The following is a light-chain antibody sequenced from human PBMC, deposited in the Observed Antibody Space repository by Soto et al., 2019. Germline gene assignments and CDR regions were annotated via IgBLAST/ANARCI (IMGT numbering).Light chain of an antibody. CDR3: QQRSEWPLT. CDR2: DAS. Sequence: EIVLTQSPATLSLSPGERATLSCRASRSISSYLGWYQQKPGQAPRLLIYDASNRATGIPARFSGSGSGTDFTLTISSLEPEDFAVYYCQQRSEWPLTFGGGTRVEIK. CDR1: RSISSY. J-gene: IGKJ4*01. V-gene: IGKV3-11*01.